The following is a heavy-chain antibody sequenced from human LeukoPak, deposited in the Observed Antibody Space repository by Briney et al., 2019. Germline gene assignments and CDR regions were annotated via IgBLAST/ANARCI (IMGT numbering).Heavy chain of an antibody. V-gene: IGHV4-4*07. CDR1: GGSISSYY. Sequence: SETLSLTCTVSGGSISSYYWSWIRQPAGKGLEWIGRIYTSGSTNYNPSLKSRVTMSVDMSKNQFSLKLSSVTAADTAVYYCARGDGSGYYSPVYYFDYWGQGTLVTVSS. J-gene: IGHJ4*02. CDR3: ARGDGSGYYSPVYYFDY. D-gene: IGHD3-22*01. CDR2: IYTSGST.